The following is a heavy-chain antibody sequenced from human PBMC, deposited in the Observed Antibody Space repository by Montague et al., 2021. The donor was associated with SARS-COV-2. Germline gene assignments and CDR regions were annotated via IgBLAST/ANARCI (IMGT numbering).Heavy chain of an antibody. J-gene: IGHJ5*02. CDR3: AAQSSGGYCSSSSCYVWFDP. CDR2: IHYSGST. Sequence: SETRSLTCTVFGGSISSSSYYWGWIRQPPGKGLEWIGSIHYSGSTYYNPSLKSRVTISVDTSKKHFSLKLSSVTAADTAVYFCAAQSSGGYCSSSSCYVWFDPWGQGTLVTVSS. CDR1: GGSISSSSYY. D-gene: IGHD2-2*01. V-gene: IGHV4-39*01.